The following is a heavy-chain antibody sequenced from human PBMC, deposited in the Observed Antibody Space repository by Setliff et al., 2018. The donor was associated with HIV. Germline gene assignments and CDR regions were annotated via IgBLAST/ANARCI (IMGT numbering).Heavy chain of an antibody. D-gene: IGHD1-7*01. CDR1: DYSINSGYY. V-gene: IGHV4-4*07. CDR3: ARMDITGTWRWFDP. Sequence: SETLSLTCVVSDYSINSGYYWSWIRQPAGKGLEWIGRIYSTGSTNYNPSLKSRVTMSIDTSKNQFSLKLNSVTAADTAIYYCARMDITGTWRWFDPWGLGTLVTVSS. J-gene: IGHJ5*02. CDR2: IYSTGST.